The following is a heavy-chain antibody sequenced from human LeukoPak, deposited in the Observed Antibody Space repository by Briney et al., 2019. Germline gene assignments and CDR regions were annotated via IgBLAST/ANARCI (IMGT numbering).Heavy chain of an antibody. V-gene: IGHV3-43*01. D-gene: IGHD3-22*01. J-gene: IGHJ4*02. CDR3: AKDRGYYDSSGYSEGYFDY. CDR2: ISWDGGST. Sequence: GGSLRLSCAASGFTFDDYTMHKVRQAPGKGLEWVSLISWDGGSTYYADSVKGRFTISRDNSKNSLYLQMNSLRTEDTALYYCAKDRGYYDSSGYSEGYFDYWGQGTLVTVSS. CDR1: GFTFDDYT.